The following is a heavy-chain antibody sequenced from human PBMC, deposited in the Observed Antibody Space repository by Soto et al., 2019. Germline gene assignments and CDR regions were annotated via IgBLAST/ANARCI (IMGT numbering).Heavy chain of an antibody. CDR3: ARYHPAGIAAPN. CDR2: IYYSGST. J-gene: IGHJ4*02. CDR1: GGSIRSGGYS. V-gene: IGHV4-31*03. Sequence: TLSLTCTVSGGSIRSGGYSWSWVRQPPGTGLEWIGYIYYSGSTCYNPSLNSRVTVSVDTSKNQFSLKLSSGNAADTAVYYCARYHPAGIAAPNWGQGTLVTVSS. D-gene: IGHD6-13*01.